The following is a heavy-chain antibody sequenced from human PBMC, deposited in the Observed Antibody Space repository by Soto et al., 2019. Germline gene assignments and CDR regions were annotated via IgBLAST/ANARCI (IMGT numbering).Heavy chain of an antibody. Sequence: GASVKVSCKASGYTFTSYGISWVRQAPGQGLEWMGWISAYNGNTNYAQKLQGRVTMTTDTSTSTAYMELRSLRSDDTAVYYCARDSQDYDILTGYPLARIDYWGQGTLVTVSS. V-gene: IGHV1-18*01. CDR3: ARDSQDYDILTGYPLARIDY. CDR1: GYTFTSYG. CDR2: ISAYNGNT. D-gene: IGHD3-9*01. J-gene: IGHJ4*02.